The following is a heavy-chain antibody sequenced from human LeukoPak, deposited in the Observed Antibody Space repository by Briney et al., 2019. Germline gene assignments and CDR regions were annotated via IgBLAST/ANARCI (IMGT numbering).Heavy chain of an antibody. Sequence: SETLSLTCIVSGASFSSGDHHWSWIRQAPGKGLEWIGHNMNTYYNPSLKSRVTISIDTSKNQFSLMLSTVTAAGTAIYYCATYYVNGAGRGHWGPGTLVTVSS. CDR2: NMNT. D-gene: IGHD2-8*01. V-gene: IGHV4-61*08. CDR3: ATYYVNGAGRGH. CDR1: GASFSSGDHH. J-gene: IGHJ4*02.